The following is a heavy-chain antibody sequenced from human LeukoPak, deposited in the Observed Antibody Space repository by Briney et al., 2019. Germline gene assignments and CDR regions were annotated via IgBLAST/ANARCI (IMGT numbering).Heavy chain of an antibody. CDR2: IYYSGST. Sequence: SETLSLTCAVSGGSISSGGYSWSWIRQPPGKGLEWIGYIYYSGSTYYNPSLKSRVTISVDTSKNQFSLKLSSVTAVDTAVYYCAIEYSSSRAFDIWGQGTMVTVSS. D-gene: IGHD6-6*01. J-gene: IGHJ3*02. CDR1: GGSISSGGYS. CDR3: AIEYSSSRAFDI. V-gene: IGHV4-30-4*07.